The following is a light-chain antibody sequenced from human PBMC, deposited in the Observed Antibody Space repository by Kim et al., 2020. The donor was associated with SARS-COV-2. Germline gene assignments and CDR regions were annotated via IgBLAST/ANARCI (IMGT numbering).Light chain of an antibody. CDR2: DIS. V-gene: IGLV2-14*03. Sequence: QSALTQPASVSGSPGQSITISCTGSSSDVGDYTYPSWYQQHPDKAPKLIIYDISKRPSGVSSRFSGSKSANTASLTISGRQAEDEAAYYCTSCTTTRVLFGGGTKVTVL. CDR3: TSCTTTRVL. CDR1: SSDVGDYTY. J-gene: IGLJ2*01.